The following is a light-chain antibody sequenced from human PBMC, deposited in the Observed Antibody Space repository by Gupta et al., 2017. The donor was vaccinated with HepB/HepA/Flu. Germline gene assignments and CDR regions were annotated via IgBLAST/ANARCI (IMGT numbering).Light chain of an antibody. V-gene: IGLV3-1*01. CDR3: QAWDSSTVV. Sequence: SYDLTQPPSVSVAPGQTASMTCWGNKLGDKYVCWYQQKPGQSPVVVIHQDSRLPSGVPERFSGSNSGNTATLTISGTQAIDEADYFCQAWDSSTVVFGGGTKLTVL. CDR1: KLGDKY. CDR2: QDS. J-gene: IGLJ2*01.